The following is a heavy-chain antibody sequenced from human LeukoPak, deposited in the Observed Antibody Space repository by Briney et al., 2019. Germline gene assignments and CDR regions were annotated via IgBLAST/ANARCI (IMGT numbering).Heavy chain of an antibody. J-gene: IGHJ3*02. Sequence: ASVKVSCKASGYTFTSYGISWVRQAPGQGLEWMGWISAYNGNTNHAQKLQGRVTMTTDTSTSTAYMELRSLRSDDTAVYYCASMGSYGDYGLGLNDAFDIWGQGTMVTVSS. CDR2: ISAYNGNT. V-gene: IGHV1-18*01. CDR1: GYTFTSYG. CDR3: ASMGSYGDYGLGLNDAFDI. D-gene: IGHD4-17*01.